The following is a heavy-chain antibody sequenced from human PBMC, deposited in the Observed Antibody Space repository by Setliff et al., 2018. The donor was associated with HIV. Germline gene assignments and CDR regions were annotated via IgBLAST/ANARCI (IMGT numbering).Heavy chain of an antibody. D-gene: IGHD2-21*01. CDR2: INPNRGDT. V-gene: IGHV1-2*06. CDR1: GYTFTGYF. CDR3: ATAGVLADPLFPLYVHDFYDH. J-gene: IGHJ5*02. Sequence: ASVKVSCKASGYTFTGYFIHWVRQAPGQGLEWMGQINPNRGDTKSHHKFADRLIMSRDTSLTTVYMELTSLRSDDTAVYYCATAGVLADPLFPLYVHDFYDHWGQGTLVTVSS.